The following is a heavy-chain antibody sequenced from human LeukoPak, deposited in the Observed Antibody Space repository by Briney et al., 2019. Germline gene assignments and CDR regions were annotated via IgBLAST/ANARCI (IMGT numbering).Heavy chain of an antibody. CDR1: GGSFSGYS. V-gene: IGHV4-34*01. Sequence: PSETLSLTCAVYGGSFSGYSWSWIRQPPGKGLEWIGEINHSGSTNYNPSLKSRVTISVDTSKNQFSLKLSSVTAADTAVYYCARVVPHSSSYYYYYYMDVWGKGTTVTVSS. CDR3: ARVVPHSSSYYYYYYMDV. D-gene: IGHD6-6*01. J-gene: IGHJ6*03. CDR2: INHSGST.